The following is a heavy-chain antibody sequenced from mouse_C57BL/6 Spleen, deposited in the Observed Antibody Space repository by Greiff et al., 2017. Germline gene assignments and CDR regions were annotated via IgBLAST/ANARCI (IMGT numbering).Heavy chain of an antibody. D-gene: IGHD1-1*01. J-gene: IGHJ4*01. CDR3: ARATTVVAPYAMDY. CDR2: ISSCSSTI. Sequence: EVKLVESGGGLVKPGGSLKLSCAASGFTFSDYGMHCVRQAPEKRLEWVAYISSCSSTIYSAATVTGRFPISRDNAKNTLFLQMTSLRSEDTAMYYCARATTVVAPYAMDYWGQGTSVTVSS. V-gene: IGHV5-17*01. CDR1: GFTFSDYG.